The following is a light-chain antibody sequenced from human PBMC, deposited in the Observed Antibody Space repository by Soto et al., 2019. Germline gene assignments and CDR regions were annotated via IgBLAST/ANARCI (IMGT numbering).Light chain of an antibody. CDR1: SSDIGDYNY. V-gene: IGLV2-14*01. Sequence: QSALTQPASVSGSPGQSITISCVGTSSDIGDYNYVSWYQQHPGKVPKVIIFDVSNRPSGVSYRFSGTKSGNTASLTVSGLQAEDEAHYYCCSYTRSGTLIFGTVTKVTV. CDR2: DVS. CDR3: CSYTRSGTLI. J-gene: IGLJ1*01.